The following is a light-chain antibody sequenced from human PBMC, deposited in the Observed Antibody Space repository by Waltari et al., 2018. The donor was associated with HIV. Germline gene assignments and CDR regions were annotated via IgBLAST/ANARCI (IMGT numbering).Light chain of an antibody. Sequence: FMLTQPHSVSESPGKTVTISCTRRSGSIASNSVQWFQQRPGNPPPHLLYEEYQRPSWVADRCSGSIVKSSNSASLTMAGVKTEEEADYYCQSFDANNHWVFGGGTRLTVV. J-gene: IGLJ3*02. CDR2: EEY. V-gene: IGLV6-57*01. CDR1: SGSIASNS. CDR3: QSFDANNHWV.